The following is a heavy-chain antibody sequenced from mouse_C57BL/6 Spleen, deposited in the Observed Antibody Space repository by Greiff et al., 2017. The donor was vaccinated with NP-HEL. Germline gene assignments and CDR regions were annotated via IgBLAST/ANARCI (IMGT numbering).Heavy chain of an antibody. V-gene: IGHV1-61*01. CDR3: ARGQSLLDFDY. Sequence: QVQLQQPGAELVRPGSSVKLSCKASGYTFTSYWMDWVKQRPGQGLEWIGNIYPSDSETHYNQKFKDKATLTVDKSSSTAYMQLSSLTSEDSAVYYCARGQSLLDFDYWGQGTTRTVSS. CDR2: IYPSDSET. CDR1: GYTFTSYW. J-gene: IGHJ2*01. D-gene: IGHD2-10*02.